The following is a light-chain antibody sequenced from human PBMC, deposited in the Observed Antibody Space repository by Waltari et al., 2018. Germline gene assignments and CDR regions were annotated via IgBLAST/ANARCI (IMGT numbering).Light chain of an antibody. CDR3: QQANSFPIT. CDR2: DGY. Sequence: DIQMPQSPSSVSPSLVYGVTITCRASQFISSWLAWYQQKPGKAPNLLIYDGYNLQTGVPSRFSGSGSGTVFTLTISSLQPEDSATYYCQQANSFPITFGQGTRLEIK. V-gene: IGKV1-12*01. J-gene: IGKJ5*01. CDR1: QFISSW.